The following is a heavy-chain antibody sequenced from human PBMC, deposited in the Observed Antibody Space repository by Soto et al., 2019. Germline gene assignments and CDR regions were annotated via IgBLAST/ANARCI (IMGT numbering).Heavy chain of an antibody. J-gene: IGHJ6*02. D-gene: IGHD6-19*01. Sequence: SQTLSFTCAISGDSVSSDSASWNWIRQSPSRGLEWLGRAYYRSKWYIEYAPSVNSRITINPDTPKNQLSLQLISVNPDDTAVYYCVRSRVFIAVTSVTNYYYYYGMDVWGQGTTVTVSS. CDR3: VRSRVFIAVTSVTNYYYYYGMDV. CDR2: AYYRSKWYI. CDR1: GDSVSSDSAS. V-gene: IGHV6-1*01.